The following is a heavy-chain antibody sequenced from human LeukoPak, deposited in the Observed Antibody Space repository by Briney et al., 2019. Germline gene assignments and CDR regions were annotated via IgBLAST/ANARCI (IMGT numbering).Heavy chain of an antibody. CDR1: GFTFDDYG. Sequence: PGGSLRLSCAASGFTFDDYGMSWVRQAPGRGLEWVSAISGGGRSTYYADSVKGRFTISRDNSNNTLYLQMTNLRVDDTAVYFCANQPSIAASSDTDFWGQGTLVSVSS. J-gene: IGHJ4*02. V-gene: IGHV3-23*01. CDR3: ANQPSIAASSDTDF. CDR2: ISGGGRST. D-gene: IGHD6-6*01.